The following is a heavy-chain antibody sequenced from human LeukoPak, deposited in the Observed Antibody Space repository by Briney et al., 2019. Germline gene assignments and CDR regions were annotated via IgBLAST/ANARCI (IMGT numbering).Heavy chain of an antibody. CDR2: ISNSGST. V-gene: IGHV4-61*01. CDR3: ARSPSGYRFDS. Sequence: SETLSLTCAVSGGYVNRGTFFWTWIRKPPGKGLEWIGYISNSGSTNYHPSLKSRVTISSDTSKTQFTLKLTSVTAADTAVYYCARSPSGYRFDSWGQGTLVTVS. J-gene: IGHJ4*02. D-gene: IGHD3-22*01. CDR1: GGYVNRGTFF.